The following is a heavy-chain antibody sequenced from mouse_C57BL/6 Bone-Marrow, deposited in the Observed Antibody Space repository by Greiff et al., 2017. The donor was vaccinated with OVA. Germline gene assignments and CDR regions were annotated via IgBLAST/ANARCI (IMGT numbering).Heavy chain of an antibody. V-gene: IGHV1-18*01. Sequence: EVKLQESGPELVKPGASVKIPCKASGYTFTDYNMDWVKQSHGKSLEWIGDINPNNGGTIYNQKFKGKATLTVDKSSSTAYMELRSLTSEDTAVYYCARTPYGSPYYYAMDYWGQGTSVTVSS. D-gene: IGHD1-1*01. CDR2: INPNNGGT. CDR1: GYTFTDYN. J-gene: IGHJ4*01. CDR3: ARTPYGSPYYYAMDY.